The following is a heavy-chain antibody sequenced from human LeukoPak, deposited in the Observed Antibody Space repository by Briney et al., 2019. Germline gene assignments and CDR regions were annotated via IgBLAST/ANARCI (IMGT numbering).Heavy chain of an antibody. V-gene: IGHV3-23*01. J-gene: IGHJ4*02. CDR2: ISGSGGST. CDR3: AKVTVNRFDY. CDR1: GFAFDSYA. D-gene: IGHD4-17*01. Sequence: GGSLRLSCAASGFAFDSYAMTWVRQAPGKGLEWVSVISGSGGSTYYADSVKGRFTISRDNSKNTLYLQMNSLRAEDTAVYYCAKVTVNRFDYWGQGTLVTVSS.